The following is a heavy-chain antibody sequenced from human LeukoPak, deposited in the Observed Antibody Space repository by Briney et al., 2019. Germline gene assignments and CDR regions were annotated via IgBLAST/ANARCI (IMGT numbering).Heavy chain of an antibody. CDR2: FFYSGST. D-gene: IGHD2-8*01. CDR1: SGSISNYY. J-gene: IGHJ4*02. V-gene: IGHV4-59*01. Sequence: SETLSLTCTVSSGSISNYYWSWIRQPPGKGLEWIGYFFYSGSTNYNPSLKSRVTISVDTSKNQFSLKLTSVTAADTAVYYCARGICTNGVYSFHPFDYWGQGTLVTVSS. CDR3: ARGICTNGVYSFHPFDY.